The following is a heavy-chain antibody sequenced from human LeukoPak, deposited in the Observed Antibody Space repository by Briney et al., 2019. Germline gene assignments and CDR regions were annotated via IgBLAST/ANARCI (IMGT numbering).Heavy chain of an antibody. J-gene: IGHJ4*02. CDR3: ARTEACTNGVCYPTRPIDY. Sequence: SETLSLTCTVSGYSISSGYYWGWIRQPPGKGLEWIGSIYHSGSTYYDPSLKSRVTISVDTSKNQFSLKLSSVTAADTAVYYCARTEACTNGVCYPTRPIDYWGQGTLVTVSS. V-gene: IGHV4-38-2*02. CDR1: GYSISSGYY. D-gene: IGHD2-8*01. CDR2: IYHSGST.